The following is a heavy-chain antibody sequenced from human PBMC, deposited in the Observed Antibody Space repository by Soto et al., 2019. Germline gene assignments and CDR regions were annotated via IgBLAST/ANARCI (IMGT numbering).Heavy chain of an antibody. J-gene: IGHJ4*02. CDR3: ANVYSSSGYVDY. CDR2: ISGSGGST. D-gene: IGHD6-13*01. CDR1: GITFSTYA. V-gene: IGHV3-23*01. Sequence: LRHSCAASGITFSTYAMSWVRQAPGKGLEWVSAISGSGGSTYYADPVKGRFTISRDNSKNTLYLQMNSLRAEDAALYDCANVYSSSGYVDYWGQGTLVTVSS.